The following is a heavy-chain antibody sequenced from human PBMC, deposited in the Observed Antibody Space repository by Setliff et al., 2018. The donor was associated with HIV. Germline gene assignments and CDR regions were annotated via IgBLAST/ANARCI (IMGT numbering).Heavy chain of an antibody. V-gene: IGHV1-3*01. J-gene: IGHJ4*02. CDR1: GYTFTSYA. Sequence: GASVTVSCKASGYTFTSYAMHWVRQAPGQRLEWMGWINAGNGNIRYSQKFQGRVTLTRDTSASTVYLDLSSLRSEDTAIYYCARGYYNSGNYFEYWGQGTLVTVSS. CDR3: ARGYYNSGNYFEY. D-gene: IGHD3-10*01. CDR2: INAGNGNI.